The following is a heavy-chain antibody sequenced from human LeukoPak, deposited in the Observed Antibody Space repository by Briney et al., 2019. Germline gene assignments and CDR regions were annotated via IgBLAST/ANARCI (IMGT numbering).Heavy chain of an antibody. CDR2: INHSGST. J-gene: IGHJ2*01. CDR1: GGSFSGYY. CDR3: ARVAYYDSSGYYAPYWYFDL. V-gene: IGHV4-34*01. D-gene: IGHD3-22*01. Sequence: SETLSLTCAVYGGSFSGYYWSWIRQPPGKGLEWIGEINHSGSTYYNPSLKSRITISVDRSKNQFSLKLSSVTAADTAVYYCARVAYYDSSGYYAPYWYFDLWGRGTLVTVSS.